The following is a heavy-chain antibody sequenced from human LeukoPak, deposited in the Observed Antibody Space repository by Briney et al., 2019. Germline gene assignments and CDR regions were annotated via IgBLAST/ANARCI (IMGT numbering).Heavy chain of an antibody. Sequence: PGRSLRLSCAASGFTFDDYAMHWVRQAPGKGLEWVSGISWNSGSIGYADSVKGRFTISRDNAKNSLYLQMNNLRAEDTALYYCAKIYCGGDCYSEYYFDYWGQGTLVTVSS. D-gene: IGHD2-21*02. CDR3: AKIYCGGDCYSEYYFDY. CDR1: GFTFDDYA. CDR2: ISWNSGSI. J-gene: IGHJ4*02. V-gene: IGHV3-9*01.